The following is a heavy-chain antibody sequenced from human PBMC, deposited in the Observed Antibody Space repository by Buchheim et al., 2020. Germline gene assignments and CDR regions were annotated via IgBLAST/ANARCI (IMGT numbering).Heavy chain of an antibody. V-gene: IGHV1-2*02. CDR2: INPDSDGT. Sequence: QVQLVQSGAEVKKPGASVKVSCKASGFTLTGYYMHWVRQAPGQGLEWMGWINPDSDGTNYAQKFQGRVTMTRDTSINTATMELSSLTSDDSAVYYCARTSSFDYWGQGTL. CDR3: ARTSSFDY. J-gene: IGHJ4*02. CDR1: GFTLTGYY.